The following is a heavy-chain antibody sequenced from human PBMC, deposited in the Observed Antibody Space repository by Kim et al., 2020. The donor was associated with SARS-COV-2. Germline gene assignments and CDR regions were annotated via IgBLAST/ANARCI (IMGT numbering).Heavy chain of an antibody. Sequence: SQTLSLTCAISGDSVSSNSAAWNWIRQSPSRGLEWLGRTYYRYKWYNEYAVSVKSRITLNPDTSKNQFSLQLTSVTPEDTAVYCCASVRYSSCWFPCGMDVWGQGTTVTVSS. V-gene: IGHV6-1*01. CDR3: ASVRYSSCWFPCGMDV. CDR1: GDSVSSNSAA. CDR2: TYYRYKWYN. D-gene: IGHD6-13*01. J-gene: IGHJ6*02.